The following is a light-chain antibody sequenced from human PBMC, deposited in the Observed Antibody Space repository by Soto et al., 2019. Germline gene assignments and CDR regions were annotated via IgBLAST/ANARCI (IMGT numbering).Light chain of an antibody. J-gene: IGLJ3*02. CDR3: QVWDGSSDHEEWV. CDR2: DDS. CDR1: NIGSKS. Sequence: SYELTQPPSLSLAPGQTATITCGGNNIGSKSVYWYQHKPGQAPVLVVYDDSDRPSGIPERFSGSNSGNTAALTISRVEAGDEADYYCQVWDGSSDHEEWVFGGGTKVTVL. V-gene: IGLV3-21*02.